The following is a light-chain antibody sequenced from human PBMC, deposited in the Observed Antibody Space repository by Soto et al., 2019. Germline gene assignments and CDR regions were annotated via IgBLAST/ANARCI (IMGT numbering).Light chain of an antibody. J-gene: IGKJ1*01. CDR2: AAS. Sequence: DIQMTQSPSSLSASVVDRVTITCRASQSISSYLNWYQQKPGKAPNLLIYAASSLQSGVPSRFSGSGSGTDFTLTVSSLQPEDFATYYCQQSYNNTRTFGQGTKVDIK. CDR3: QQSYNNTRT. V-gene: IGKV1-39*01. CDR1: QSISSY.